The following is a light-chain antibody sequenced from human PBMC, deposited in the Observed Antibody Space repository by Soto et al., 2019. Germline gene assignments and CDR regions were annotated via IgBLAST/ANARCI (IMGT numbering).Light chain of an antibody. J-gene: IGKJ4*01. CDR3: QQYDNLPLT. CDR2: DAS. V-gene: IGKV1-33*01. CDR1: QDISIY. Sequence: EIRNIPFAPSVSVLDGERVTXTCRASQDISIYLNWYQQKPGKAPKLLIYDASNLETGVPSRFSGSGSGTDFTFTISSLQPEDIATYYCQQYDNLPLTYGGGTNVDIK.